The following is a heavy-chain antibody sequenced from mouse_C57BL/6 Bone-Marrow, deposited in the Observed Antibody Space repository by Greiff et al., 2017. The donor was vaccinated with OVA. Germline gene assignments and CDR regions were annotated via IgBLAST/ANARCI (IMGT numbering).Heavy chain of an antibody. D-gene: IGHD1-1*01. V-gene: IGHV5-6*01. J-gene: IGHJ3*01. CDR2: ISSGGSYT. CDR1: GFTFSSYG. CDR3: ASQIGIYYYGSSPFAY. Sequence: VQLKESGGDLVKPGGSLKLSCAASGFTFSSYGMSWVRQTPDKRLEWVATISSGGSYTYYPDSVKGRFTISRDNAKNTLYLQMSSLKSEDTAMYYCASQIGIYYYGSSPFAYWGQGTLVTVSA.